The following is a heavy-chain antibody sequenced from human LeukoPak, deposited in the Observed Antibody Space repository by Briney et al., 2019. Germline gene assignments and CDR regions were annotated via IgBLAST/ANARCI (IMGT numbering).Heavy chain of an antibody. CDR2: IYPGDSAT. CDR3: ARGGYCSGGSCYSEDWFDP. J-gene: IGHJ5*02. V-gene: IGHV5-51*01. D-gene: IGHD2-15*01. CDR1: GYSFSTYW. Sequence: PGESLKIPCKGSGYSFSTYWVAWVRQRPGKGLEWMGIIYPGDSATRYSPSFQGQVTISADKSINTAYLQWSSLKASDTAMYYCARGGYCSGGSCYSEDWFDPWGQGTPVTVSS.